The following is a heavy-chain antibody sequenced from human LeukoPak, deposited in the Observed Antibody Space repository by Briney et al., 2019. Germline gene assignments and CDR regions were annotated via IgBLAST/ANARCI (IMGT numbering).Heavy chain of an antibody. V-gene: IGHV4-4*07. D-gene: IGHD3-22*01. J-gene: IGHJ3*02. CDR3: ARVVVYYYDSSGYYWGGDAFDI. CDR1: GGSVSSYY. Sequence: PSETLSLTCTVSGGSVSSYYWSWIRQPAGKGLEWIGRIYTSGSTNYNPSLKSRVTMSVDTSKNQFSLKLSSVTAADTAVYYCARVVVYYYDSSGYYWGGDAFDIWGQGTMVTVSS. CDR2: IYTSGST.